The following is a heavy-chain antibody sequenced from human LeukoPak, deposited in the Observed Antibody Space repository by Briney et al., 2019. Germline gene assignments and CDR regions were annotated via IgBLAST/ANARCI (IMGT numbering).Heavy chain of an antibody. CDR1: GFTFSSYW. V-gene: IGHV3-7*01. J-gene: IGHJ4*02. Sequence: GGSLRLSCAASGFTFSSYWMSWVRQAPGKGLEWVGNIKQDGSETYFVDSVKGRFTISRDNAKNSLYLQMNSLRAGDTAVYYCARDAMSRTADYWGQGTLVTVSS. D-gene: IGHD2-2*01. CDR3: ARDAMSRTADY. CDR2: IKQDGSET.